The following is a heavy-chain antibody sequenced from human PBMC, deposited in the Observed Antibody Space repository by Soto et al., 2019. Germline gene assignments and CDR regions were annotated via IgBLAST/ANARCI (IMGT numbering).Heavy chain of an antibody. V-gene: IGHV1-2*02. J-gene: IGHJ4*02. CDR2: VHPDSGGT. CDR3: ARGAQGFFPVSGIYFYFDH. D-gene: IGHD3-22*01. Sequence: ASVKVSCKTSAYIFTDHLIHWVRQSPGQGLQWVGWVHPDSGGTNVAQAFQDRVTMTADTSITTAYMDLARLRPDDTAIFYCARGAQGFFPVSGIYFYFDHWGQGTPVTVSS. CDR1: AYIFTDHL.